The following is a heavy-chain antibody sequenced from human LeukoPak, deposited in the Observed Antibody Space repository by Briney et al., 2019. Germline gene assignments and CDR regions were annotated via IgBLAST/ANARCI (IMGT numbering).Heavy chain of an antibody. CDR1: GYTFTSYY. CDR3: ARAPILYEELDY. Sequence: GASVKVSCKASGYTFTSYYMHWVRQAPGQGLEWMGIINPSGGSTSYAQKFQGRVTMTRDTSTSTAYMELRSLRSDDTAVYYCARAPILYEELDYWGQGTLVTVSS. V-gene: IGHV1-46*01. J-gene: IGHJ4*02. CDR2: INPSGGST. D-gene: IGHD2-8*01.